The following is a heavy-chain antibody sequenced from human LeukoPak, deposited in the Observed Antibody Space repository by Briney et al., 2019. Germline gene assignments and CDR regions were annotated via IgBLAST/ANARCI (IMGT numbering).Heavy chain of an antibody. CDR2: ISYDGTNK. J-gene: IGHJ6*02. CDR1: GFTFSRYW. CDR3: ARDPYSSTWSYGMDV. Sequence: PGGSLRLSCAASGFTFSRYWMSWVRQAPGKGLEWVAVISYDGTNKYYADSVKGRFTISRDNSKNTLYLQMNTLRAEDTAVYYCARDPYSSTWSYGMDVWGQGTTVTVSS. D-gene: IGHD6-6*01. V-gene: IGHV3-30-3*01.